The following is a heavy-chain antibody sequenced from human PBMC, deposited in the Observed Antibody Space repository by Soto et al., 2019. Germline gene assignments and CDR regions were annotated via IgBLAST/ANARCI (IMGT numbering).Heavy chain of an antibody. CDR1: GGTFSSYT. CDR3: ARDMGPRYSSSWYQMGPNWFDP. V-gene: IGHV1-69*08. D-gene: IGHD6-13*01. Sequence: QVQLVQSGAEVKKPGSSVKVSCKASGGTFSSYTISWVRQAPGQGLEWMGRIIPILGIANYAQKFQGRVTTTADKSTSTAYMELSSLRSEDTAVYYCARDMGPRYSSSWYQMGPNWFDPWGQGTLVTVSS. CDR2: IIPILGIA. J-gene: IGHJ5*02.